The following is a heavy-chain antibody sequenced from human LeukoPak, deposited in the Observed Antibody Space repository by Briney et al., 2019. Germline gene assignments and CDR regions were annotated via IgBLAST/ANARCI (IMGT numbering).Heavy chain of an antibody. CDR3: ARGRTYYYDTSGYYPSIYYGMDV. V-gene: IGHV4-34*01. CDR2: INHGEST. CDR1: GGSFSGYY. Sequence: SETLSLTCAVSGGSFSGYYWYWIRQPPGKGLEWIGEINHGESTNYNPSLKSRATLSVDTSKNQFSLKLTSVTAADTAVYYCARGRTYYYDTSGYYPSIYYGMDVSGQGTTVIVSS. D-gene: IGHD3-22*01. J-gene: IGHJ6*02.